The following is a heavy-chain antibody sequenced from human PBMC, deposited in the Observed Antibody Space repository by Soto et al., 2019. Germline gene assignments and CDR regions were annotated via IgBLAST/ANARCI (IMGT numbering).Heavy chain of an antibody. V-gene: IGHV3-48*02. Sequence: LRLSCAASGFSFSVYSMNWVRQAPGKGLEWVSYINGRDGAINYVDSVKGRFTISIDIAKNSLYLQMNSLRDEDTAVYFCARDHLWSFDYWGQGVLVTVSS. CDR1: GFSFSVYS. CDR3: ARDHLWSFDY. CDR2: INGRDGAI. J-gene: IGHJ4*02. D-gene: IGHD3-3*02.